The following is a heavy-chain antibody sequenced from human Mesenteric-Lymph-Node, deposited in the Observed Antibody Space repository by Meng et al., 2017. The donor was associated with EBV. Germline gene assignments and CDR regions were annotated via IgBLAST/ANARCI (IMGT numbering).Heavy chain of an antibody. V-gene: IGHV4-34*01. CDR3: ARGLGAPNLYYDSNALDY. J-gene: IGHJ4*02. Sequence: HLPEWGAGLLKPSGTLSLTCAVYGGSFSGQYWSWIRQPPGKGLEWIGELNRSGNTNYNPFFKGRVTIPVDTSKNQFSLKLSSVTAADTAVYYCARGLGAPNLYYDSNALDYWGQGTLVTVSS. CDR2: LNRSGNT. D-gene: IGHD3-22*01. CDR1: GGSFSGQY.